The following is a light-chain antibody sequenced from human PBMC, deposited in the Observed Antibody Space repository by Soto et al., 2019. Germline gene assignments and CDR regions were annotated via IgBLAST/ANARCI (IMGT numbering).Light chain of an antibody. CDR2: DVS. J-gene: IGLJ1*01. CDR3: SSFTRSSTPYV. CDR1: SSDVGGYNY. Sequence: QSALTQPASVSGSPGQSITISCTGTSSDVGGYNYVSWYQQYPGKAPKLMIYDVSNRPSGVSNRFSGSKSGNTASLTISGLPAEDEADYYCSSFTRSSTPYVFGPGTKVTVL. V-gene: IGLV2-14*03.